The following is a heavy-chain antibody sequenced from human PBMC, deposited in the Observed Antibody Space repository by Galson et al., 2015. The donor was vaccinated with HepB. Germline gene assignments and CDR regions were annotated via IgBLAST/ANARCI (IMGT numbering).Heavy chain of an antibody. CDR1: GFTFSSYG. D-gene: IGHD1-26*01. Sequence: SLRLSCAASGFTFSSYGMHWVRQAPGKGLEWVALIWYDGGNKYYEDSVKGRFTISRDNSENTLYLRINSLRAEDTAVYYCARDGSGATHYFDFWGQGSLVTVSS. CDR3: ARDGSGATHYFDF. J-gene: IGHJ4*02. V-gene: IGHV3-33*01. CDR2: IWYDGGNK.